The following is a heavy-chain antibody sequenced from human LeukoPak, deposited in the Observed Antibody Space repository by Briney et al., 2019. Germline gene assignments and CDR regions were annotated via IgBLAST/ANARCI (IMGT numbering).Heavy chain of an antibody. D-gene: IGHD2-2*01. Sequence: PSETLSLTCTVSGGSISSSSYYWGWIRQPPGKGLEWIGSIYYSGSTYYNPSLKSRVTISVDTSKNQFSLKLSSVTAADTAVYYCARPSRPYCSSTSCYGPYNWFDPWGQGTLVTVSS. CDR1: GGSISSSSYY. CDR2: IYYSGST. V-gene: IGHV4-39*01. CDR3: ARPSRPYCSSTSCYGPYNWFDP. J-gene: IGHJ5*02.